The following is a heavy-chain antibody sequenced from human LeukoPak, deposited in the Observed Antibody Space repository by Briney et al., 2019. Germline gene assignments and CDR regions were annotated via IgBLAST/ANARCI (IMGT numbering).Heavy chain of an antibody. CDR2: FDPEDGET. CDR3: STDLVGATIGY. V-gene: IGHV1-24*01. Sequence: ASVKVSCKASGYTFTSYYMHWVRQAPGKGLEWMGGFDPEDGETIYAQKFQGRVTMTEDTSTDTAYIELSSLRSEDTAVYYCSTDLVGATIGYWGQGTLVTVSS. D-gene: IGHD1-26*01. J-gene: IGHJ4*02. CDR1: GYTFTSYY.